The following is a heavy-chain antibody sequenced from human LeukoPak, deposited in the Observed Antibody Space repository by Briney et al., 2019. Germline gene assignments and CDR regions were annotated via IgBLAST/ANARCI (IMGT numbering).Heavy chain of an antibody. V-gene: IGHV1-46*01. CDR3: ARSSMVRGVIITSNVDAFDI. D-gene: IGHD3-10*01. CDR1: GYTFTSYY. Sequence: ASVKVSCKASGYTFTSYYMHWVRQALGQGLEWMGIINPSGGSTSYAQKFQGRVTMTRDTSTSTVYMELSSLRSEDTAVYYCARSSMVRGVIITSNVDAFDIWGQGTMVTVSS. CDR2: INPSGGST. J-gene: IGHJ3*02.